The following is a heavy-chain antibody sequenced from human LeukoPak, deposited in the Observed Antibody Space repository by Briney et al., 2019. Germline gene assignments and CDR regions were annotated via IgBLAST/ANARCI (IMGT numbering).Heavy chain of an antibody. CDR1: GGSISSYY. D-gene: IGHD2-2*01. V-gene: IGHV4-59*01. J-gene: IGHJ4*02. CDR3: ARGSLSHALYY. Sequence: PSETLSLTCTVSGGSISSYYWSWIRQPPGKGLEWIGYISYSGSTSYNPSLKSRVTISVDTSKNQFSLKLSSVTAADTAVYYCARGSLSHALYYWGQGTLVTVSS. CDR2: ISYSGST.